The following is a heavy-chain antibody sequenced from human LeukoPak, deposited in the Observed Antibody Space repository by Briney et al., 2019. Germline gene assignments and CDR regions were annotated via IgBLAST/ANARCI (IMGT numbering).Heavy chain of an antibody. D-gene: IGHD2-15*01. V-gene: IGHV1-18*01. J-gene: IGHJ6*02. CDR2: ISAYDGNT. Sequence: ASVKVSCKASGYTFTSYGISWVRQAPGQGLEWMGWISAYDGNTNYAQKLQGRVTMTTDTSTSTAYMELRSLRSDDTAVYYCARDPPRIVVVVAATNYYGMDVWGQGTTVTVSS. CDR1: GYTFTSYG. CDR3: ARDPPRIVVVVAATNYYGMDV.